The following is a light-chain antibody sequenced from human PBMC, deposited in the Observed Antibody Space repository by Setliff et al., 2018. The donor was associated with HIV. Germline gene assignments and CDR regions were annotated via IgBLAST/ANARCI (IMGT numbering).Light chain of an antibody. CDR3: QSYDSGLRAVV. CDR2: GHN. Sequence: QSALTQSPSVSGAPGQTVTVSCAGASSNIGAGFGVHWYQQLPGTAPKLLIFGHNNRPSGVPDRFSGSKSGTSASLAITRLQAEDEADYFCQSYDSGLRAVVFGGGTKLTV. J-gene: IGLJ2*01. CDR1: SSNIGAGFG. V-gene: IGLV1-40*01.